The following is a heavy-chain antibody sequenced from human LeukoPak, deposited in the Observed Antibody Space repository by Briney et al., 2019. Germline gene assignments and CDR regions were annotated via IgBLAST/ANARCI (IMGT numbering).Heavy chain of an antibody. V-gene: IGHV1-46*01. D-gene: IGHD2-2*01. Sequence: ASVKVSCKASGYTFTSYYMHWVRQAPGQGLEWMGIINPSGGSTSYAQKSQGRVTMTRDTSTSTVYMELSSLRSEDTAVYYCASYIVVVPAAYLNYYGMDVWGQGTTVTVSS. J-gene: IGHJ6*02. CDR2: INPSGGST. CDR3: ASYIVVVPAAYLNYYGMDV. CDR1: GYTFTSYY.